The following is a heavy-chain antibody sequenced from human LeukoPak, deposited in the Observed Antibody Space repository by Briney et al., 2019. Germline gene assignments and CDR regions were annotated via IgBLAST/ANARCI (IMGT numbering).Heavy chain of an antibody. CDR1: GYTFTSYA. CDR3: ASSSTIAAHSFDY. CDR2: INTNTGNP. Sequence: ASVKVSCKASGYTFTSYAMNWVRQAPGQGLEWMGWINTNTGNPTYAQGFTGWFVFSLDTSVSTAYLQISSLKAEDTAVYYCASSSTIAAHSFDYWGQGTLVTVSS. D-gene: IGHD6-6*01. V-gene: IGHV7-4-1*02. J-gene: IGHJ4*02.